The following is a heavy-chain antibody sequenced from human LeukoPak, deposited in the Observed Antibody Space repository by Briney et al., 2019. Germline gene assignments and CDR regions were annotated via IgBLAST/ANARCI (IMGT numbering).Heavy chain of an antibody. Sequence: ASVKVSCTASGYTFTSYDFNWVRQATGQRPEWMGWMSPNSGDTGYAQKFQDRATMTRNTSISTAYMELSSLRSDDTAVYYCARGPPNWGYDYWGPGTLVTVSS. D-gene: IGHD7-27*01. CDR1: GYTFTSYD. V-gene: IGHV1-8*01. CDR2: MSPNSGDT. CDR3: ARGPPNWGYDY. J-gene: IGHJ4*02.